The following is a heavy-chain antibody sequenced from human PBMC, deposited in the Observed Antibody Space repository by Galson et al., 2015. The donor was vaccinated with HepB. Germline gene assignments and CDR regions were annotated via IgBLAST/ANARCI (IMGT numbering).Heavy chain of an antibody. V-gene: IGHV4-39*01. D-gene: IGHD3-22*01. CDR3: ARPGNTMKVAQFDH. Sequence: SETLSLTCTVSGGSIYTSAYYWAWIRQSPGKGLEWLGGVHFGSTTYHNPSLKTPIRIFVDTSKNQFFLRLTSVTAADTAVYYCARPGNTMKVAQFDHWGPGILVSVSS. J-gene: IGHJ4*01. CDR1: GGSIYTSAYY. CDR2: VHFGSTT.